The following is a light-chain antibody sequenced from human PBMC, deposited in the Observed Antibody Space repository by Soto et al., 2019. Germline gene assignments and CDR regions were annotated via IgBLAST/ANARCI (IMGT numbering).Light chain of an antibody. J-gene: IGLJ1*01. Sequence: QSVLTQPPSVSAAPGQKVTISCSGSSSNIGNNYVSWYQQLPGTAPKLLIYDNSKRPSGIPDRFSGSKSGTSATLGITGLQTGDEADYYCGTWDSSLSAGGVFGTGTKMTVL. V-gene: IGLV1-51*01. CDR3: GTWDSSLSAGGV. CDR1: SSNIGNNY. CDR2: DNS.